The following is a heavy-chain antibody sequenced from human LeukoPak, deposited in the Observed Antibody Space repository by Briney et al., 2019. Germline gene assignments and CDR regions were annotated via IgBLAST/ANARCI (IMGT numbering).Heavy chain of an antibody. Sequence: SETLSLTCTVSGGSISSYYWSWIRQPAGKGLEWIGYIYYSGSTNYNPSLKSRVTISVDTSKNQFSLKLSSVTAADTAVYYCASVDSDSSGYYIDYWGQGTLVTVSS. D-gene: IGHD3-22*01. CDR3: ASVDSDSSGYYIDY. CDR1: GGSISSYY. V-gene: IGHV4-59*08. CDR2: IYYSGST. J-gene: IGHJ4*02.